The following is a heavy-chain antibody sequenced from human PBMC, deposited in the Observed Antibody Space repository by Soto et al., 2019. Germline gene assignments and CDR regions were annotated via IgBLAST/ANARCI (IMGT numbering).Heavy chain of an antibody. V-gene: IGHV4-59*01. CDR3: AGGARVAAADTPPSN. D-gene: IGHD6-13*01. CDR1: GVSMTDYF. J-gene: IGHJ1*01. Sequence: QVQLQESGPRLVKPSETLSLTCTVFGVSMTDYFWSWIRQPQGKGLDWIGYMYYSGSINYNPSLQSRVSISVDTSKNQFSLRLTTVTTEDTAMYYCAGGARVAAADTPPSNWGQGTLSTVSS. CDR2: MYYSGSI.